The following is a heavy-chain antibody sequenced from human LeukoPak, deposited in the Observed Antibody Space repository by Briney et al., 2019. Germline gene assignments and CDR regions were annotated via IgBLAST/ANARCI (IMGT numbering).Heavy chain of an antibody. CDR2: ISYDGSNK. Sequence: GGSLRLSCAASEFHFSTHGMNWVRQAPGKGLEWVAVISYDGSNKYYADSVKGRFTISRDNSKNTLYLQMNSLRAEDTAVYYCARETTVTAQNAFDIWGQGTMVTVSS. V-gene: IGHV3-30*03. J-gene: IGHJ3*02. CDR1: EFHFSTHG. CDR3: ARETTVTAQNAFDI. D-gene: IGHD4-17*01.